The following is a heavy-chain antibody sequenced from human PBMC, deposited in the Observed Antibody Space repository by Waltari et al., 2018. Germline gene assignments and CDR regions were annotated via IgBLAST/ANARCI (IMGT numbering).Heavy chain of an antibody. CDR2: IWYDGSNK. CDR3: ARDISYVYYYYGMDV. CDR1: GFTFSSYG. Sequence: QVQLVESGGGVVQPGRSLRLSCAASGFTFSSYGMHWVRQAPGKGLEWVAVIWYDGSNKYYADSVKGRFTISRDNSKNTLYLQMNSLRAEDTAVYYCARDISYVYYYYGMDVWGQGTTVTVSS. V-gene: IGHV3-33*01. D-gene: IGHD3-10*02. J-gene: IGHJ6*02.